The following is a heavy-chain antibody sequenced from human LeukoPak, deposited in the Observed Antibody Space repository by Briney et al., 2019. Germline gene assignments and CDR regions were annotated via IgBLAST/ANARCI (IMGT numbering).Heavy chain of an antibody. J-gene: IGHJ6*03. V-gene: IGHV4-61*02. Sequence: SQTLSLTCTVSGGSISSGSYYWSWIRQPAGKGLEWIGRIYTSGSTNYNPSLKSRVTISVDTSKNQFSLKLSSVTAADTAVYYCATVGNYDFWSAYYEDYYYMDVWGKGTTVTVSS. CDR2: IYTSGST. D-gene: IGHD3-3*01. CDR1: GGSISSGSYY. CDR3: ATVGNYDFWSAYYEDYYYMDV.